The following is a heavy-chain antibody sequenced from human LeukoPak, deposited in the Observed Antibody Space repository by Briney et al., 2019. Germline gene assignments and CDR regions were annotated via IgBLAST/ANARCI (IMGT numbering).Heavy chain of an antibody. J-gene: IGHJ5*02. D-gene: IGHD4-17*01. Sequence: SETLSLTCTVSGGSISSGSYYWSWIRQPAGKGLEWIGRIYTSGSTNYNPSLKSRVTISVDTSKNQFSLKLSSVTAADTAVYYCARVGGTTVSNWFDPWGQGTLDTVSS. CDR2: IYTSGST. V-gene: IGHV4-61*02. CDR1: GGSISSGSYY. CDR3: ARVGGTTVSNWFDP.